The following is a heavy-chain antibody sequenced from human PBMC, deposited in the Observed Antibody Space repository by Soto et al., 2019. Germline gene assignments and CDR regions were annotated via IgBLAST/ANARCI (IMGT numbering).Heavy chain of an antibody. J-gene: IGHJ4*02. V-gene: IGHV2-5*01. Sequence: QITLKESGPTLVKPTQTLTLTCTFSGFSLSTNGMGVGWIRQPPGEALQWLALIHWTDARRYSPSLDSRLTITTXTXTXXVVLTVANLHPVDPATYSCAQGGCDQNGYPIHFDNWGRGPLVT. CDR3: AQGGCDQNGYPIHFDN. D-gene: IGHD2-21*01. CDR1: GFSLSTNGMG. CDR2: IHWTDAR.